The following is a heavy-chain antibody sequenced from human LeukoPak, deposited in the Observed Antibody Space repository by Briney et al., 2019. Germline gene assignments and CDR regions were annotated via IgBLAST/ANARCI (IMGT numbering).Heavy chain of an antibody. D-gene: IGHD2-2*01. CDR3: ASGPTTYQLLLAY. V-gene: IGHV4-34*01. CDR2: INHSGST. Sequence: SETLSLTCAVYGGSFSGYYWSWIRQPPGKGLEWIGEINHSGSTNYNPSLKSRVTISVDTSKNQFSLKLSSVTAADTAVYYCASGPTTYQLLLAYWGQGTLVTVSS. CDR1: GGSFSGYY. J-gene: IGHJ4*02.